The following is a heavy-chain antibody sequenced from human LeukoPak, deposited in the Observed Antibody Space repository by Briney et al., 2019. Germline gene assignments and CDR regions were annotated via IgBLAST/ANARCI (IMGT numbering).Heavy chain of an antibody. Sequence: SETLSLTCAVYGGSFSDYYWSWIRQPPGKGLEWIGEINHSRSTNYNPSLKSRVTISVDTSKNQFSLKLSSVTAADTALYYCARSSCPGGSCYDNRGYFDYWGQGTLVTVSS. CDR2: INHSRST. D-gene: IGHD2-15*01. CDR1: GGSFSDYY. V-gene: IGHV4-34*01. J-gene: IGHJ4*02. CDR3: ARSSCPGGSCYDNRGYFDY.